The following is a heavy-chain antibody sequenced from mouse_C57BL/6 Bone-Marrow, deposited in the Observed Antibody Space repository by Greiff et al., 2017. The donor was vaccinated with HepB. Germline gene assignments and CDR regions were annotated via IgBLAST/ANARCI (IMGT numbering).Heavy chain of an antibody. Sequence: VQRVESGAELVKPGASVKMSCKASGYTFTSYWITWVKQRPGQGLEWIGDIYPGSGSTNYNDKFKSKATLTVDTSSSTAYMQISSLTSEDSAVYDCASGDMFKRGYYAMDYWGQGTSVTVSS. V-gene: IGHV1-55*01. CDR1: GYTFTSYW. CDR2: IYPGSGST. J-gene: IGHJ4*01. CDR3: ASGDMFKRGYYAMDY.